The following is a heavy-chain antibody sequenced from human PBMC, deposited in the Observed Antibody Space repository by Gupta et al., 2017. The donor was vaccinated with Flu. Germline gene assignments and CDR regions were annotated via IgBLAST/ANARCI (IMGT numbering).Heavy chain of an antibody. J-gene: IGHJ3*02. CDR1: GFSFSTYE. V-gene: IGHV3-48*03. CDR3: AREQSELRVVELGDALDI. CDR2: ISVSGSTI. D-gene: IGHD3-3*01. Sequence: EVQLVESGGGLVQPGGSLRLACAASGFSFSTYEMNWVRQAPGKGLEWISYISVSGSTIYYADSVKGRFTISRDDAKNSLSLQMNSLRAEDTAVYYCAREQSELRVVELGDALDIWGQGTMVTVS.